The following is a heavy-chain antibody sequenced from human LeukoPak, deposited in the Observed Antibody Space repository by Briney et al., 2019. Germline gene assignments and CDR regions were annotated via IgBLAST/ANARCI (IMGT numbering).Heavy chain of an antibody. CDR3: AAHPSSAY. J-gene: IGHJ4*02. Sequence: GGSLRLSCAASGFTFSGYAMNWVRQAPGKGLEWVSSISTSSSYIYYADSVKGRFTISRDHSKNTLYLQMNTLRAEDTAVYYCAAHPSSAYWGRGTLVTVSS. CDR1: GFTFSGYA. V-gene: IGHV3-21*04. D-gene: IGHD6-6*01. CDR2: ISTSSSYI.